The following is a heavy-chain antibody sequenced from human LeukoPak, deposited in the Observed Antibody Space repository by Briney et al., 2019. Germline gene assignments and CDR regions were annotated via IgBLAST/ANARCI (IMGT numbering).Heavy chain of an antibody. CDR2: IYSGGST. CDR3: ARGREQWLATFDY. CDR1: GFTVSSNY. J-gene: IGHJ4*02. D-gene: IGHD6-19*01. V-gene: IGHV3-53*01. Sequence: GGSLRLSCAASGFTVSSNYMSWVRQAQGQGLERVSVIYSGGSTYYADSVKGRFTISRDNSKNTLYLQMNSLRAEDTAVYYCARGREQWLATFDYWGQGTLVTVSS.